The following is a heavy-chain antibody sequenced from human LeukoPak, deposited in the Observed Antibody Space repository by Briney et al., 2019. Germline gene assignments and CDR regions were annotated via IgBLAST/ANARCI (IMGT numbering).Heavy chain of an antibody. V-gene: IGHV3-48*03. Sequence: GTSLRLSCAASGYTFRSYEMKWLRQAPGKGLDWVSYISSSGRTLYYADSVKGRFTISRDNAKDSLYLQMNSLRAEEPAGYYCARQIVGATGLDYWGQGTLVTVSS. J-gene: IGHJ4*02. CDR2: ISSSGRTL. CDR1: GYTFRSYE. CDR3: ARQIVGATGLDY. D-gene: IGHD1-26*01.